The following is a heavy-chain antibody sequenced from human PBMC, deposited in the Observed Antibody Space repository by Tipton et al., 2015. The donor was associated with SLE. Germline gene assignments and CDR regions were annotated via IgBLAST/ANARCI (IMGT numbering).Heavy chain of an antibody. CDR2: INSDGSSK. CDR1: GFTFSSYW. Sequence: SLRLSCAASGFTFSSYWMHWVRQAPGKGLVWVSRINSDGSSKSYADSVKGRFTISRDNAKNTLYLQMNRLRDEDTAEDSCARGGPTDILSPGAFDVWGQGTMVTVSS. CDR3: ARGGPTDILSPGAFDV. D-gene: IGHD3-9*01. J-gene: IGHJ3*01. V-gene: IGHV3-74*01.